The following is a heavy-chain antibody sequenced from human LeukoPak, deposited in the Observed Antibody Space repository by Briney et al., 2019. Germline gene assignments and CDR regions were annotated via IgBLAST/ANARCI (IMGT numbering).Heavy chain of an antibody. CDR2: IYYSGST. CDR1: GGSISSYY. D-gene: IGHD6-13*01. V-gene: IGHV4-59*01. J-gene: IGHJ4*02. Sequence: SETLSLTCTVSGGSISSYYWSWIRQPPGKGLEWIGYIYYSGSTNYNPSLKSRVTISVDTSKNQFSLKLSSVTAADTAVYYCARGLAAAGNNYFDYWGQGTLVTVSS. CDR3: ARGLAAAGNNYFDY.